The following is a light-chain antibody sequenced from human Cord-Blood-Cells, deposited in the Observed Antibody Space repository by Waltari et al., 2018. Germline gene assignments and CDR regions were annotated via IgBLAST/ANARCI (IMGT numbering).Light chain of an antibody. Sequence: EIVMTQSPATLSVSPGERATLSCRASQSVSSNLAWYQQKPGQAPRLLIYGASTRATGVEARFSGSGSGTEFTLTISSLQSEEFAVYYCQQYNNWPPRITFGPGTKVDIK. CDR3: QQYNNWPPRIT. J-gene: IGKJ3*01. CDR2: GAS. CDR1: QSVSSN. V-gene: IGKV3-15*01.